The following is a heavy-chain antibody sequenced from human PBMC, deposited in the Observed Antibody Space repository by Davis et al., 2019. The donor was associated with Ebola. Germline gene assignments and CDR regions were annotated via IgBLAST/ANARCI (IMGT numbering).Heavy chain of an antibody. J-gene: IGHJ4*02. CDR2: IGSGHDT. CDR3: ARGSEMANPADGDY. CDR1: GFTFGPYA. D-gene: IGHD5-24*01. Sequence: GESLKISCAASGFTFGPYAMTWVRQALGKGLEWVSSIGSGHDTQYADSVKGRFTISRDNSKNTVYLQMNSLRAEDTAVYYCARGSEMANPADGDYWGQGTLVTVSS. V-gene: IGHV3-23*01.